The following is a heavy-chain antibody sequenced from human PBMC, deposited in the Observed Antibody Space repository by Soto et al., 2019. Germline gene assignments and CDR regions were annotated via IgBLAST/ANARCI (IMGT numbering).Heavy chain of an antibody. D-gene: IGHD1-7*01. CDR3: AKDLRLELRLFDY. V-gene: IGHV3-23*01. J-gene: IGHJ4*02. CDR2: ISGSGGRT. CDR1: GCTFSNYA. Sequence: GGSLRLSCAASGCTFSNYAMSWVRQAPGKGLEWVSAISGSGGRTYYADSVKGRFTISRDNSKNTLYLQMNSLRAEDTAVYYCAKDLRLELRLFDYWGQGTLVTVSS.